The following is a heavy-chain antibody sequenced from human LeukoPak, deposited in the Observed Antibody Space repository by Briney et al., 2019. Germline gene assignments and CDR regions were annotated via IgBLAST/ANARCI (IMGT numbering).Heavy chain of an antibody. CDR2: ISSSSSYI. CDR1: GFTFSSYS. D-gene: IGHD4-17*01. J-gene: IGHJ4*02. V-gene: IGHV3-21*01. CDR3: ARVGYTVTPTSPFDY. Sequence: PGGSLRLSCAASGFTFSSYSMNWVRQAPGKGLEWVSSISSSSSYIYYADSVKGRFTISRDNAKNSLYLQMNSLRAEDTAVYYCARVGYTVTPTSPFDYWGQGTLVTVSS.